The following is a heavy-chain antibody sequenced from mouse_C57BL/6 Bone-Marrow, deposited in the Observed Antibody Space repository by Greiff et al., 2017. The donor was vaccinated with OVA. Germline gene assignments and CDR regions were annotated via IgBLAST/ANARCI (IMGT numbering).Heavy chain of an antibody. Sequence: QVQLKESGPELVKPGASVKISCKASGYAFSSSWMNWVKQRPGKGLEWIGRIYPGDGDTNYNGKFKGKATLTADKSSSTAYMQLSSLTSEDSAVYFCARRPYGSSYGLDYWGQGTTLTVSS. D-gene: IGHD1-1*01. V-gene: IGHV1-82*01. CDR1: GYAFSSSW. J-gene: IGHJ2*01. CDR3: ARRPYGSSYGLDY. CDR2: IYPGDGDT.